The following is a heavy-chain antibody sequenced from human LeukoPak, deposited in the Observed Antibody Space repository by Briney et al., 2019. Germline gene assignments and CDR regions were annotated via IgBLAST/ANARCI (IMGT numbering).Heavy chain of an antibody. D-gene: IGHD6-6*01. J-gene: IGHJ4*02. V-gene: IGHV4-4*09. CDR2: IYTSGST. Sequence: KSSETLSLTCTVSGGSISSYYWSWIRQPPGKGLEWIGYIYTSGSTNHNPSLKSRVTISVDTSKNQFSLKLSSVTAADTAVYYCARSIAARPFLGGLDYWGQGTLVTVSS. CDR3: ARSIAARPFLGGLDY. CDR1: GGSISSYY.